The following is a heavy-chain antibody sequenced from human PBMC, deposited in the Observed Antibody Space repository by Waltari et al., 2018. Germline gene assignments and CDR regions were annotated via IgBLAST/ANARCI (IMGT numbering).Heavy chain of an antibody. Sequence: QLQLQESGPGLVKPSETLSLTCTVSGGSISSSSYYWGWIRQPPGKGLEWIGSIYYRGSTYYNPSRKSRVTISVDTSKNQFSLKLSSVSAADTAVYYCARSLYGDYDYWGQGTLVTVSS. D-gene: IGHD4-17*01. CDR1: GGSISSSSYY. J-gene: IGHJ4*02. V-gene: IGHV4-39*01. CDR3: ARSLYGDYDY. CDR2: IYYRGST.